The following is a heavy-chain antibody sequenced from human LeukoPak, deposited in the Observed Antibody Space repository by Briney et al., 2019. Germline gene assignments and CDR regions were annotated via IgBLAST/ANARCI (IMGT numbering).Heavy chain of an antibody. J-gene: IGHJ4*02. CDR3: AKDISRGGELGRSY. CDR2: ISGSGGST. CDR1: GFAFSSYA. Sequence: GGSLRLSCAASGFAFSSYAMSWVRQAPGKGLEWVSAISGSGGSTYYADSVKGRFTISRDNSKNTLYLQMNSLRAEDTAVYYCAKDISRGGELGRSYWGQGTLVTVSS. D-gene: IGHD3-16*01. V-gene: IGHV3-23*01.